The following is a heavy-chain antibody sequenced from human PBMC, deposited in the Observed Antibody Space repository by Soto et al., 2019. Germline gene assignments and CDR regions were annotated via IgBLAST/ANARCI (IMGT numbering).Heavy chain of an antibody. D-gene: IGHD2-2*01. Sequence: SETLSLTCTVSGGSISSGGYYWSWIRQHPGKGLEWIGYIYYSGSTYYNPSLKSRVTISVDTSKNQFSLKLSSVTAADTAVYYCARDSEGSTRHFDYWGQGTLVTVSS. CDR3: ARDSEGSTRHFDY. V-gene: IGHV4-31*03. CDR2: IYYSGST. CDR1: GGSISSGGYY. J-gene: IGHJ4*02.